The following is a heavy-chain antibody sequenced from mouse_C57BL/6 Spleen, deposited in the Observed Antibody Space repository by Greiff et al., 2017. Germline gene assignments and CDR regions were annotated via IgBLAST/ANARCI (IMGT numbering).Heavy chain of an antibody. J-gene: IGHJ3*01. Sequence: EVKLVESEGGLVQPGSSMKLSCTASGFTFSDYYMAWVRQVPEKGLEWVANINYDGSSTYYLDSLKSRFIISRDNAKNILYLQMSSLKSEDTATYYCARGAGHGVWFAYWSQGTLVTVSA. CDR3: ARGAGHGVWFAY. CDR2: INYDGSST. CDR1: GFTFSDYY. V-gene: IGHV5-16*01.